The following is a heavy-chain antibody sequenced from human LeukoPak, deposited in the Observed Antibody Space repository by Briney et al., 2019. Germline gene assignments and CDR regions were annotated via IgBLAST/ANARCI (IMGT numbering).Heavy chain of an antibody. CDR1: GFTFSSYW. CDR3: TRVGYCATTSCRTAFDI. D-gene: IGHD2-2*01. CDR2: INTDGSST. V-gene: IGHV3-74*01. J-gene: IGHJ3*02. Sequence: GGSLRLSCAASGFTFSSYWMHWVRQAPGKGLAWVSRINTDGSSTSYADSVKGRFTISRDNAKNTLYLQMNSLRAEDTAVYFCTRVGYCATTSCRTAFDIWGQGTMVTVSS.